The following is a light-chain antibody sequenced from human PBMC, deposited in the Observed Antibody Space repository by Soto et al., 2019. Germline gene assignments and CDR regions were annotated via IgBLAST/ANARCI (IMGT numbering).Light chain of an antibody. CDR3: CAYAGRNSLGI. V-gene: IGLV2-11*01. J-gene: IGLJ2*01. CDR1: NSDVGTYNY. CDR2: DVS. Sequence: QSVLTQPRSVSGSPGQSVTISCTGTNSDVGTYNYVSWYQQHPGKAPKFLIYDVSKRPSGVPDRFSGSKSGNTASLTISGLQAEDEAEYYCCAYAGRNSLGIFGGGTKVTVL.